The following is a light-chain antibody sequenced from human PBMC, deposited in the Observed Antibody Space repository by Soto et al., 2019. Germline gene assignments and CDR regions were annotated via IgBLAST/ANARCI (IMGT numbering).Light chain of an antibody. CDR3: QQYGSSPPFT. Sequence: MTQSPGTLSLSPGERATLSCRASQSVSSNYLAWYQQKPGQAPRLLIYGASNRATGIPDRFSGSGSGTGFTLTISRLEPEDFAVYFCQQYGSSPPFTFGQGTKVEIK. V-gene: IGKV3-20*01. CDR1: QSVSSNY. J-gene: IGKJ2*01. CDR2: GAS.